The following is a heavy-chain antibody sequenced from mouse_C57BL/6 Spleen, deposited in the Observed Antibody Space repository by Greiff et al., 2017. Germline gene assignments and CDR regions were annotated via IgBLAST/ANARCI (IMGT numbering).Heavy chain of an antibody. J-gene: IGHJ2*01. Sequence: VKLMESGPELVKPGASVKISCKASGYAFSSSWMNWVKQRPGKGLAWIGRIYPGDGDTNYNGKFKGKATLTADKSSSTAYMQLSSLTSEDSAVYFCARRPFITTAYYFDYWGQGTTLTVSS. D-gene: IGHD1-1*01. V-gene: IGHV1-82*01. CDR1: GYAFSSSW. CDR3: ARRPFITTAYYFDY. CDR2: IYPGDGDT.